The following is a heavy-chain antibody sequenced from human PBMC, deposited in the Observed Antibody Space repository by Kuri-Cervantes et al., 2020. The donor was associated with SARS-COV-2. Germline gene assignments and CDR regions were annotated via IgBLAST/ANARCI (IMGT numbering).Heavy chain of an antibody. V-gene: IGHV4-30-4*01. D-gene: IGHD3-3*01. Sequence: LRLSCTVSGGSISSGDYYWSWIRQPPGKGLEWIGYIYYSGSTNYNPSLKSRVTISVDTSKNQFSLKLSSVTAADTAVYYCARHGFDFWSGYARTYYYYYGMDVWGQGTTVTVSS. J-gene: IGHJ6*02. CDR2: IYYSGST. CDR1: GGSISSGDYY. CDR3: ARHGFDFWSGYARTYYYYYGMDV.